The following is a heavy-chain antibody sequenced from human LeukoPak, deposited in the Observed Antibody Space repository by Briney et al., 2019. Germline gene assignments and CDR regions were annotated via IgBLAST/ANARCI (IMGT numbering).Heavy chain of an antibody. J-gene: IGHJ4*02. CDR3: AKTRIAARYYFDY. CDR2: INHSGST. CDR1: GGSFSGYH. Sequence: SETLSLTCAVYGGSFSGYHWSWIRQPPGKGLEWIGEINHSGSTNYNPSLKSRVTISVDTSKNQFSLKLSSVTAADTAVYYCAKTRIAARYYFDYWGQGTLVTVSS. D-gene: IGHD6-6*01. V-gene: IGHV4-34*01.